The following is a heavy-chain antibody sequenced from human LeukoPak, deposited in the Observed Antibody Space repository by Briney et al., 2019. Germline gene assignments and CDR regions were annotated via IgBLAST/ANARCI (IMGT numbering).Heavy chain of an antibody. CDR1: GFTFSSYG. V-gene: IGHV3-30*02. CDR3: AKVPPTPVDY. CDR2: IRYDGSNK. D-gene: IGHD4-17*01. Sequence: QPGGSLRPSCAASGFTFSSYGMHWVRQAPGKGLEWVAFIRYDGSNKYYADSVKGRLTISRDNSKNTLYLQMNSLRAEDTAVYYCAKVPPTPVDYWGQGTLVTVSS. J-gene: IGHJ4*02.